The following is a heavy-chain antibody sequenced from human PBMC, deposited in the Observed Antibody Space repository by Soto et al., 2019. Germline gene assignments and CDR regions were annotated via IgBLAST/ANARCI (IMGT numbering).Heavy chain of an antibody. CDR2: ISYDGSNK. V-gene: IGHV3-30*18. Sequence: GGSLRLSCAASGFTFSSYDMHWVRQAPGKGLEWVAVISYDGSNKYYADSVKGRFTISRDNSKNTLYLQMNSLRAEDTAVYYCAKDIRFLEWFPSYYFDYWGQGTLVTVSS. CDR1: GFTFSSYD. J-gene: IGHJ4*02. CDR3: AKDIRFLEWFPSYYFDY. D-gene: IGHD3-3*01.